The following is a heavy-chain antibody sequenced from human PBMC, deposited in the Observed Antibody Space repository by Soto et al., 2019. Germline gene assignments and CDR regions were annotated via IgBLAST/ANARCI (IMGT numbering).Heavy chain of an antibody. CDR3: AAEGYCSGGSCKVDDY. V-gene: IGHV1-58*01. Sequence: RASVKVSCKASGFTFTSSAVQWVRQARGQRLEWIGWIVVGSGNTNYAQKFQERVTITRDMSTSTAYMELSSLRSEDTAVYYCAAEGYCSGGSCKVDDYWGQGTLVTVSS. J-gene: IGHJ4*02. D-gene: IGHD2-15*01. CDR1: GFTFTSSA. CDR2: IVVGSGNT.